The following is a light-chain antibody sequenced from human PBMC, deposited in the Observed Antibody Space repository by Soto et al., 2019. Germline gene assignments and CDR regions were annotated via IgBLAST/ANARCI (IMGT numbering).Light chain of an antibody. V-gene: IGKV3-20*01. J-gene: IGKJ1*01. CDR3: QHYGSSPQT. CDR2: GAS. Sequence: EIVLTQFPGTLSLSPGERATLSCRATQSVSATYLAWYQQKPGQAPRLLIYGASSRATGIPDRFSGSGSGADFTLAISRLEPEDFAVYYCQHYGSSPQTFGQGTKVEIK. CDR1: QSVSATY.